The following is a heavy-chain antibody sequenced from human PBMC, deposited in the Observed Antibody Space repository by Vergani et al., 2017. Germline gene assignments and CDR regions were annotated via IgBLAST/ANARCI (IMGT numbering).Heavy chain of an antibody. V-gene: IGHV1-46*01. CDR2: INPSGGST. CDR3: SRDTLSSSYNLGHYYGMDV. CDR1: GYTFTSYY. Sequence: QVQLVQSGAEVKKPGASVKVSCQASGYTFTSYYIHWVRQAPGQGLEWMGIINPSGGSTNYAQKFQGRVTMTRDTSISTAYMELSRLRSDDTAVYYCSRDTLSSSYNLGHYYGMDVWGQGTTVTVSS. D-gene: IGHD3-22*01. J-gene: IGHJ6*02.